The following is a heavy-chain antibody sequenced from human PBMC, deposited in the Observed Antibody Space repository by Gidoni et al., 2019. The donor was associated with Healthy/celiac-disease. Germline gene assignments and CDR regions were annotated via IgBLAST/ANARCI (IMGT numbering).Heavy chain of an antibody. CDR2: INHSGST. CDR1: GGSFSGYY. Sequence: QVQLQQWGAGLLTPSETLSLTCAVYGGSFSGYYWSWIRQPPGKGLEWIGEINHSGSTNYNPSLKSRVTISVDTSKNQFSLKLSSVTAADTAVCYCARARQRYFDLWGRGTLVTVSS. V-gene: IGHV4-34*01. CDR3: ARARQRYFDL. D-gene: IGHD1-1*01. J-gene: IGHJ2*01.